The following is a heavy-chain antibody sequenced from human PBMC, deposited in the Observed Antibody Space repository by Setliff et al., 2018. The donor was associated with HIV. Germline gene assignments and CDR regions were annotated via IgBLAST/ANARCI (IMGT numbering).Heavy chain of an antibody. J-gene: IGHJ6*03. Sequence: ASVQVSCKASGYTFTGYYMHWVRQAPGQGLEWMGRINPNSGGTNYAQEFQGRVTMTSDTSINTAYMEVSWLTSDDTAIYYCARDLAYCSGGSCYRPFIYYFYYMDVWGKGATVTVSS. CDR3: ARDLAYCSGGSCYRPFIYYFYYMDV. CDR2: INPNSGGT. CDR1: GYTFTGYY. D-gene: IGHD2-15*01. V-gene: IGHV1-2*06.